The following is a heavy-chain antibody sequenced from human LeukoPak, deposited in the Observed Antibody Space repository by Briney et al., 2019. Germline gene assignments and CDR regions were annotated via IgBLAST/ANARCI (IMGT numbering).Heavy chain of an antibody. Sequence: SETLSLTCAVYGGSFSGYYWSWIRQPPGKGLEWIGEINRSGSTNYNPSLKSRVTISVDTSKNQFSLKLSSVTAADTAVYYCARDRVPAGTTREHNWFDPWGQGTLVTVSS. CDR3: ARDRVPAGTTREHNWFDP. CDR2: INRSGST. D-gene: IGHD2-2*01. J-gene: IGHJ5*02. CDR1: GGSFSGYY. V-gene: IGHV4-34*01.